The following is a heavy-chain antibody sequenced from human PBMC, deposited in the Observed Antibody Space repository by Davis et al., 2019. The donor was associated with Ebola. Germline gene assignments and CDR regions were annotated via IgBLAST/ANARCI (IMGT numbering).Heavy chain of an antibody. CDR2: LWSGGLNT. CDR1: GFTFSTHH. D-gene: IGHD5-18*01. V-gene: IGHV3-NL1*01. Sequence: GGSLRLSCVVSGFTFSTHHMDWVRQAPGKGPEWVSGLWSGGLNTFYAGSVKGRFTVSRDNSKNTLYLQMNSLRAEDTAVYYCAKNTAMIFWGQGTLVTVSS. J-gene: IGHJ4*02. CDR3: AKNTAMIF.